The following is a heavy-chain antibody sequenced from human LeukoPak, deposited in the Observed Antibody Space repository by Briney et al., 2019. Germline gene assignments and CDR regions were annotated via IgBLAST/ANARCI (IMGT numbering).Heavy chain of an antibody. Sequence: RIKSKSDGGTTDYAAPVKGRFTISRDDSKNTLYLQMNSLKTEDTAVYYCTSAMTYYYYGMDVWGQGTTVTVSS. D-gene: IGHD2-2*01. J-gene: IGHJ6*02. CDR3: TSAMTYYYYGMDV. CDR2: IKSKSDGGTT. V-gene: IGHV3-15*01.